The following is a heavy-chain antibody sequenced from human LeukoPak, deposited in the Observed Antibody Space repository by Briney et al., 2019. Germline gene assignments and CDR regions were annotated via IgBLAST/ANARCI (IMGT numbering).Heavy chain of an antibody. CDR3: ARHLSGTTMSHYFDF. D-gene: IGHD1-1*01. V-gene: IGHV4-39*01. Sequence: NPSETLSHTCTVSGDSISSGRNYWGWIRQSPGKGLEWIASIYSSGNTHSNPSLKSRVSISVDTSKNQVSLKLYSVTASDAAIYYCARHLSGTTMSHYFDFWGQGTLVTVSS. J-gene: IGHJ4*02. CDR1: GDSISSGRNY. CDR2: IYSSGNT.